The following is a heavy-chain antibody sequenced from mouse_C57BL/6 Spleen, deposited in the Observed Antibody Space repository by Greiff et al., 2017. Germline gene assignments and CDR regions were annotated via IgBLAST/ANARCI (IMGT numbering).Heavy chain of an antibody. J-gene: IGHJ4*01. CDR2: IYPGSGST. D-gene: IGHD1-1*01. CDR3: ARGGSSYPYAMDY. CDR1: GYTFTSYW. V-gene: IGHV1-55*01. Sequence: QVQLQQPGAELVKPGASVKMSCKASGYTFTSYWITWVKQRPGQGLEWIGDIYPGSGSTNYNEKFKSKATLTVDTSSSPAYMQLSSLTSEDSAVYYCARGGSSYPYAMDYWGQGTSVTVSS.